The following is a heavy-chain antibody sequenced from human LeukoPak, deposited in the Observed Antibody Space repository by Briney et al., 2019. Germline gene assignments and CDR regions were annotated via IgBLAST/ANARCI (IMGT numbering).Heavy chain of an antibody. V-gene: IGHV1-8*03. J-gene: IGHJ4*02. CDR2: MNPNSGNT. D-gene: IGHD6-6*01. CDR3: ARATQSIAARPDY. Sequence: ASVKVSCKASGYTFTSYDINWVRQATGRGLEWMGWMNPNSGNTGYAQKFQGRVTITRNTSISTAYMELSSLRSEDTAVYYCARATQSIAARPDYWGQGTPVTVSS. CDR1: GYTFTSYD.